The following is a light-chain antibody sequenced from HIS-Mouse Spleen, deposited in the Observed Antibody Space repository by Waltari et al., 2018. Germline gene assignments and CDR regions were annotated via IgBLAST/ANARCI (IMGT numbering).Light chain of an antibody. CDR1: SSDVGSYTL. CDR3: CSYAGSSTWV. Sequence: QPALTQPASVSGSPGQSIPISCPGTSSDVGSYTLVPWYQQHPGKAPKLMIYEGSKRPSGVSNRFSGSKSGNTASLTISGLQAEDEADYYCCSYAGSSTWVFGGGTKLTVL. V-gene: IGLV2-23*01. J-gene: IGLJ3*02. CDR2: EGS.